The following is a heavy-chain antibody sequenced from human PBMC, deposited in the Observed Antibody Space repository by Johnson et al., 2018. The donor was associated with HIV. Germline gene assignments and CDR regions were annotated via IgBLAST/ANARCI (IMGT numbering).Heavy chain of an antibody. V-gene: IGHV3-15*01. CDR1: GFTFSNAW. CDR2: IKSKTDGGTT. J-gene: IGHJ3*02. CDR3: TNGGKYSSGWYESAFDI. D-gene: IGHD6-19*01. Sequence: VQLVESGGGLVKPGGSLRLSCAASGFTFSNAWMSWVRQAPGKGLEWVGRIKSKTDGGTTDYAAPVKGRFTISRDDSKNTLYLQMNSLKTEDTAGYYCTNGGKYSSGWYESAFDIWGQGTMVTVSS.